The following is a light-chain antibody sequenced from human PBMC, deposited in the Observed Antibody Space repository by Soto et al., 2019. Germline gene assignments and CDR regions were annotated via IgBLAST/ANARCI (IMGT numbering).Light chain of an antibody. CDR2: GAS. CDR3: QQFNNWPLT. CDR1: QSVSSN. J-gene: IGKJ4*01. Sequence: EIVMTQSPATLSVSPGERATLSCRASQSVSSNLAWYQQKPGQAPRLLIYGASTRATGIPARFSGSGSGTEFTLTISSLQPEDIAVYYCQQFNNWPLTFGGGTKVEIK. V-gene: IGKV3-15*01.